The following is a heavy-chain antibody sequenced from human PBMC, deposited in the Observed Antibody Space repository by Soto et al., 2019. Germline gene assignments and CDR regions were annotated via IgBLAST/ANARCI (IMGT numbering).Heavy chain of an antibody. D-gene: IGHD6-19*01. CDR3: AKPRLAVAGTSLVAEYFQH. CDR1: GFTFSSYA. Sequence: GGSLRLSCAASGFTFSSYAMSWVRQAPGKGLEWVSAISGSGGSTYYADSVKGRFTISRDNSKNTLYLQMNSLRAEDTAVYYCAKPRLAVAGTSLVAEYFQHWGQGTLVTVSS. V-gene: IGHV3-23*01. CDR2: ISGSGGST. J-gene: IGHJ1*01.